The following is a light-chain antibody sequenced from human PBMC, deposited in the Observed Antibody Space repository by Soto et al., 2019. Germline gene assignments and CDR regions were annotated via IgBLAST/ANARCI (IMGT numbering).Light chain of an antibody. CDR3: QQYNDWPIT. J-gene: IGKJ5*01. V-gene: IGKV3-15*01. Sequence: EIIMTQSPATLSVSPGERVTLSCRASQSVSDNVAWYQQRPGQSPRLPMHSASARAAGLPARFSGSGSGTEFSLSIHSLQSEDFAVYFCQQYNDWPITFGQGTRLETK. CDR1: QSVSDN. CDR2: SAS.